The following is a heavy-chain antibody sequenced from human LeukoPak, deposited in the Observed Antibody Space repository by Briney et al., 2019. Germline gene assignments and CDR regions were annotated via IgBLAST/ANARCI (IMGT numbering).Heavy chain of an antibody. D-gene: IGHD1-26*01. V-gene: IGHV3-7*03. CDR2: IKQDGSEM. CDR1: AFTFSSYW. J-gene: IGHJ4*02. Sequence: GGSLRLSCAASAFTFSSYWMSWVRQAPGKGVEWVANIKQDGSEMYYVDSVKGRFTISRDNASNSLYLQMNNLRAEDTAVYYCARQYTGSFSYFDYWGQGTLVTVSS. CDR3: ARQYTGSFSYFDY.